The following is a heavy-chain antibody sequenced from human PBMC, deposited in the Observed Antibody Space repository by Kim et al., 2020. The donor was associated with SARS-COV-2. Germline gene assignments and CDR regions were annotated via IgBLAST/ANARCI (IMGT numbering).Heavy chain of an antibody. Sequence: SETLSLTCAVYGGSFSGYYWSWIRQPPGKGLEWIGEINHSGSTNYNPSLKSRVTISVDTSKNQFSLKLSSVTAADTAVYYCARVLVGSGWSYALYYFDYWGQGTLVTVSS. D-gene: IGHD6-19*01. CDR3: ARVLVGSGWSYALYYFDY. CDR2: INHSGST. V-gene: IGHV4-34*01. CDR1: GGSFSGYY. J-gene: IGHJ4*02.